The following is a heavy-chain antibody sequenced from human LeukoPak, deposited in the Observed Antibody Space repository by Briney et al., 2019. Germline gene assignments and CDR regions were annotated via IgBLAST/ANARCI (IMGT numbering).Heavy chain of an antibody. Sequence: GGSLRLSCAASGFTFGTYNMNWVRQAPGRGLEWVSSISGSSSYIYYADSVKGRFSISRDNAKNSLYLQMNSLRAEDTAVYYCARTPWYFDSSGYSGIDYWGQGTLVTVSS. CDR3: ARTPWYFDSSGYSGIDY. CDR2: ISGSSSYI. J-gene: IGHJ4*02. D-gene: IGHD3-22*01. V-gene: IGHV3-21*01. CDR1: GFTFGTYN.